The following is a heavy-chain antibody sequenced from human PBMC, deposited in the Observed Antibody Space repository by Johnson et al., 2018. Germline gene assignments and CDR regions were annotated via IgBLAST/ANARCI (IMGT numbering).Heavy chain of an antibody. Sequence: VQLVESGGGLVQPGGSLRVSCDASGFTFSTYWMSWVRQAPGKGLEWVGYIKQDGSEIYYADSVQGRFTISRDNAKNALYLQMNSLRAEDTAVYHCAPWTYGGNPFGYWGQGALVTVSS. V-gene: IGHV3-7*01. J-gene: IGHJ4*02. CDR2: IKQDGSEI. CDR1: GFTFSTYW. CDR3: APWTYGGNPFGY. D-gene: IGHD4-23*01.